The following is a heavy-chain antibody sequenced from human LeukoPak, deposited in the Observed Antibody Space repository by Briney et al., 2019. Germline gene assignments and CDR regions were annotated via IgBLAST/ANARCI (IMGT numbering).Heavy chain of an antibody. CDR2: IYHSGST. Sequence: PSETLSLTCTVSGYSISSGYYWGWIRQPPGKGLEWIGSIYHSGSTYYNPSLKSRVTISVDTSKNQFSLKLSSVTAADTAVYYCARGDYDTFSWFDPWGQGTLVIVSS. D-gene: IGHD3-22*01. J-gene: IGHJ5*02. V-gene: IGHV4-38-2*02. CDR1: GYSISSGYY. CDR3: ARGDYDTFSWFDP.